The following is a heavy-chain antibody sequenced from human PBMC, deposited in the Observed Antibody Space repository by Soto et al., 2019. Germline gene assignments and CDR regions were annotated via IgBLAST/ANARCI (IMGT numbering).Heavy chain of an antibody. V-gene: IGHV4-61*01. Sequence: SETLSLTCTVSGGSVSTTSSYWSWIRQPPGKGLEWIGYIHYSGSTNYTPSLKSRVTISVDTSKNQFSLKLSSVTAADTAVYYCARAWENLYFDXWGQGTLVTVSX. J-gene: IGHJ4*02. D-gene: IGHD1-26*01. CDR1: GGSVSTTSSY. CDR2: IHYSGST. CDR3: ARAWENLYFDX.